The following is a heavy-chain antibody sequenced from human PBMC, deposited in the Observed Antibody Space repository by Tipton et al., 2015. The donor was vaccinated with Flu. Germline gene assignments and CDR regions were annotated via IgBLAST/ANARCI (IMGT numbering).Heavy chain of an antibody. CDR3: ARRGLGTPYYHGMDV. V-gene: IGHV5-51*01. D-gene: IGHD7-27*01. J-gene: IGHJ6*02. CDR1: GYDFNKSW. Sequence: QLVQSGAEVKKPGDSLKISCKTSGYDFNKSWIAWVRRMPGKGLEWMGMIYPGDSESKYSPSFRGQVTFSADKSTRTAYLQWSSLKASDTAIYYCARRGLGTPYYHGMDVWGQGTTVTVSS. CDR2: IYPGDSES.